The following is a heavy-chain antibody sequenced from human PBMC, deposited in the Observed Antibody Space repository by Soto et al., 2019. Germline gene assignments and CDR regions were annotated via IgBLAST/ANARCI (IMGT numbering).Heavy chain of an antibody. V-gene: IGHV5-51*01. CDR1: GYSFTIDC. CDR2: IYPGDSDT. D-gene: IGHD3-3*01. CDR3: ARRFDFWSGSGSYYYGLDV. J-gene: IGHJ6*02. Sequence: PGESLKMSCGGSGYSFTIDCVVLVLQMPGKGLEWMGIIYPGDSDTRYSPSFQGQVTISADKSISTAYLQWSSLKASDTAMYYCARRFDFWSGSGSYYYGLDVWGQGTTVTVSS.